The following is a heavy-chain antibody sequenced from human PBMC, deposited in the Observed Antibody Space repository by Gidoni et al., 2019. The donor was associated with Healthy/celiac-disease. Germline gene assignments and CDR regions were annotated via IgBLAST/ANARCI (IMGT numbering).Heavy chain of an antibody. V-gene: IGHV1-69*01. CDR2: IIPIFGTA. CDR1: GGSFSSYA. J-gene: IGHJ4*02. Sequence: QVQLVQSGAEVKNPGSSVQVSCKASGGSFSSYANSWVRQAPGQGLEWMGGIIPIFGTANYAQKFQGRVTITADESTSTAYMELSSLRSEDTAVYYCARREYSSQEFDYWGQGTLVTVSS. CDR3: ARREYSSQEFDY. D-gene: IGHD6-6*01.